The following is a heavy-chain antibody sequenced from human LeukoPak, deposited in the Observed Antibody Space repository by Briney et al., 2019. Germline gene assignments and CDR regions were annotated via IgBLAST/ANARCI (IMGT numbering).Heavy chain of an antibody. Sequence: GGSLRLSCAASGFTFSSYAMSWVRQAPGKGLEWVSGVSGSGGSTYYADSVKGRFTISRDNSKNTLYLQMNSLRAEDTAVYYCAKDLDIVSTITGNWGQGTLVTVSS. CDR3: AKDLDIVSTITGN. J-gene: IGHJ4*02. D-gene: IGHD5/OR15-5a*01. CDR1: GFTFSSYA. V-gene: IGHV3-23*01. CDR2: VSGSGGST.